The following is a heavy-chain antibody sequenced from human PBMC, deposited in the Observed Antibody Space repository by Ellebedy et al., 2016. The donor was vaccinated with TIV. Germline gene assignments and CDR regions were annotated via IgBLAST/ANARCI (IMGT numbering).Heavy chain of an antibody. Sequence: ASVKVSCKTSGYSFTAYFLHWVRQAPGQGLEWMGRINPNSGDTTYSQKFLGRFTLTRDTSLSTAYMGLSRFRSDETAIYYCARAYYYDSIAYYFDSWGQGTLVTVSS. V-gene: IGHV1-2*06. J-gene: IGHJ4*02. CDR2: INPNSGDT. D-gene: IGHD3-22*01. CDR1: GYSFTAYF. CDR3: ARAYYYDSIAYYFDS.